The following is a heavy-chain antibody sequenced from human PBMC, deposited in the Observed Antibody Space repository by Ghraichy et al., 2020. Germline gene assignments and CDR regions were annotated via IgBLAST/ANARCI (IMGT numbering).Heavy chain of an antibody. J-gene: IGHJ4*02. V-gene: IGHV3-48*02. Sequence: GGSLRLSCAASGFTFSSYSMNWVRQAPGKGLEWVSYISSSSSTIYYADSVKGRFTISRDNAKNSLYLQMNSLRDEDTAVYYCARDPLDYYGSGSYYNLNDYWVQGTLVTVSS. CDR3: ARDPLDYYGSGSYYNLNDY. CDR2: ISSSSSTI. CDR1: GFTFSSYS. D-gene: IGHD3-10*01.